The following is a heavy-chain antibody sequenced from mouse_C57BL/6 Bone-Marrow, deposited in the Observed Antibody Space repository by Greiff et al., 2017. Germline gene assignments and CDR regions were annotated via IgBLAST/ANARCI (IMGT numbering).Heavy chain of an antibody. CDR3: ARYYYDYFDY. Sequence: EVKLEESGGDLVKPGGSLKLSCAASGFTFSSYGMSWVRQTPDKRLEWVATISSGGSYTYYPDSVKGRVTISRDNAKNTLYLQLSSLKSEDTAMYYCARYYYDYFDYWGQGTTLTVSS. CDR1: GFTFSSYG. V-gene: IGHV5-6*02. D-gene: IGHD1-1*01. J-gene: IGHJ2*01. CDR2: ISSGGSYT.